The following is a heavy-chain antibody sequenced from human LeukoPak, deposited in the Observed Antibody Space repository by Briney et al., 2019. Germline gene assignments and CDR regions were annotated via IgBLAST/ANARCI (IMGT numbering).Heavy chain of an antibody. Sequence: SVKVSCKASGGTFSSYAISWVRQAPGQGLEWMGGIIPILGTANYAQKFQGRVTITADESTSTAYMELSSLRSEDTAVYYCASAIGDYGGNIDYWGQGTLVTVSS. CDR2: IIPILGTA. CDR3: ASAIGDYGGNIDY. J-gene: IGHJ4*02. CDR1: GGTFSSYA. V-gene: IGHV1-69*13. D-gene: IGHD4-23*01.